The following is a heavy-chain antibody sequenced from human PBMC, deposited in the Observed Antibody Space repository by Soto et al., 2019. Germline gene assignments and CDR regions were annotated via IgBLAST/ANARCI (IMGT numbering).Heavy chain of an antibody. Sequence: ASVKVSCKASGYTFTSYGISWVRQAPGQGLEWMGWISVYNGNTNYAQKFQGRITMATDTSTSTAYMELRSLRSDDTAKYYCAREVESGYDYSSSFDYYGMDVWGQGTTVTVSS. CDR3: AREVESGYDYSSSFDYYGMDV. CDR2: ISVYNGNT. CDR1: GYTFTSYG. D-gene: IGHD5-12*01. V-gene: IGHV1-18*04. J-gene: IGHJ6*02.